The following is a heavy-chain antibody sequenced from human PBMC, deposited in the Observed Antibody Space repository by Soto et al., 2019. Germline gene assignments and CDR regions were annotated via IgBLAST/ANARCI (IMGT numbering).Heavy chain of an antibody. Sequence: GASVKVSCKASGYTFTSYAMHWVRQAPGQRLEWMGWINAGNGNTKYSQKFQGRVTITRDTSASTAYMELSSLRSEDTAVYYCARDGSGSYPPYYYYGMDVWGQGTTVTVSS. CDR2: INAGNGNT. J-gene: IGHJ6*02. V-gene: IGHV1-3*01. CDR3: ARDGSGSYPPYYYYGMDV. CDR1: GYTFTSYA. D-gene: IGHD1-26*01.